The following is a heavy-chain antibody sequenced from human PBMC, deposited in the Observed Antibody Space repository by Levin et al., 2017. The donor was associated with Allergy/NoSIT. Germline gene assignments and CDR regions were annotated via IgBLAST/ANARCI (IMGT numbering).Heavy chain of an antibody. D-gene: IGHD2-2*01. Sequence: GGSLRLSCAASGFTFSSYGMHWVRQAPGKGLEWVAVISYDGSNKYYADSVKGRFTISRDNSKNTLYLQMNSLRAEDTAVYYCAKDRPYSSTWGMDVWGQGTTVTVSS. J-gene: IGHJ6*02. CDR2: ISYDGSNK. CDR1: GFTFSSYG. V-gene: IGHV3-30*18. CDR3: AKDRPYSSTWGMDV.